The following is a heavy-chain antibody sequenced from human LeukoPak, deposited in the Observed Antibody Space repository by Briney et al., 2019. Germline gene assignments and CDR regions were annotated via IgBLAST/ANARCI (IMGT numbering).Heavy chain of an antibody. CDR1: GFTFSSYS. CDR3: ARAGEYSSSALDY. D-gene: IGHD6-6*01. Sequence: PGGSLRLSCAASGFTFSSYSMNWVRQAPGKGLEWVSSISSSSSYIYYADSVKGRFTISRDNAKNSLYLQMNSLRAEDTAVYYCARAGEYSSSALDYWGQGTLVTVSS. V-gene: IGHV3-21*01. J-gene: IGHJ4*02. CDR2: ISSSSSYI.